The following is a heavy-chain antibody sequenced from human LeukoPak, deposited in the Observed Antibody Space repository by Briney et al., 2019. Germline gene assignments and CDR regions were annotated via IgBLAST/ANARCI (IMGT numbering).Heavy chain of an antibody. CDR1: GHSTTRGYY. D-gene: IGHD3-10*02. CDR2: FFQSEKS. J-gene: IGHJ4*02. CDR3: ARVLPVPYLLDS. V-gene: IGHV4-38-2*01. Sequence: PSDTPSLTCGISGHSTTRGYYWAWFRQSPGNGPEWIATFFQSEKSFYNASLESRVIMSLDTSKSQFSLNLTSVTAADTAVYYFARVLPVPYLLDSWGQGTHVTVSS.